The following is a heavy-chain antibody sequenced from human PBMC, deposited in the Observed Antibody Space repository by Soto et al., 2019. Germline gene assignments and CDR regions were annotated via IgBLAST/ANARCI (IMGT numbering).Heavy chain of an antibody. Sequence: PGGSLRLSCAASGFTFSSYGMHWVRQAPGKGLEWVAVIWYDGRNKYYADSVKGRFTISRDNSKNTLYLQMNSLRAEDTAVYYCARDWDYEILTGYYAYYGMDVWGQGTTVTVSS. V-gene: IGHV3-33*01. D-gene: IGHD3-9*01. CDR1: GFTFSSYG. J-gene: IGHJ6*02. CDR2: IWYDGRNK. CDR3: ARDWDYEILTGYYAYYGMDV.